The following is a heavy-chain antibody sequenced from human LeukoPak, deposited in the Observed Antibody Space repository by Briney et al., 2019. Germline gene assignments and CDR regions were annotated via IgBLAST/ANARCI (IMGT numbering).Heavy chain of an antibody. CDR3: ARGGYTYGFDTFDI. D-gene: IGHD5-18*01. CDR1: GYSISSDSY. Sequence: SETLSLTCIVSGYSISSDSYWGWIRQPPGKGLEWIGSIYRSGSTYYKPSLKSRVTMSVDTSKNQFSLKLSSVTAADTAVYYCARGGYTYGFDTFDIWGQGTMVTVSS. CDR2: IYRSGST. V-gene: IGHV4-38-2*02. J-gene: IGHJ3*02.